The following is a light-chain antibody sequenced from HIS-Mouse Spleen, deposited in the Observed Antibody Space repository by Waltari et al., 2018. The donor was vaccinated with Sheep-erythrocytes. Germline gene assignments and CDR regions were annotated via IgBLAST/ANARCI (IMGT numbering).Light chain of an antibody. CDR1: SSDVGSYNL. CDR3: CSYAGSSTWV. Sequence: PGQSITISCTGTSSDVGSYNLVSWYQQHPGQAPKLMIYAGSKRPSGVSNGFSGSKSGNTASLTIAGLQAEDEADYYCCSYAGSSTWVFGGGTKLTVL. V-gene: IGLV2-23*01. CDR2: AGS. J-gene: IGLJ3*02.